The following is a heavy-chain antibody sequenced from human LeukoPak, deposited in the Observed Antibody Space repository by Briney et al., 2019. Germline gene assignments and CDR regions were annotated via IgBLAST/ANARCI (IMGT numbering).Heavy chain of an antibody. CDR3: ARGGIETFDY. CDR1: GGSFSGYY. D-gene: IGHD3-16*01. Sequence: SETLSLTCAVYGGSFSGYYWSWIRQPAGKGLEWIGRIYTSGSTNYNPSLKSRVTMSVDTSKNQFSLKLSSVTAADTAVYYCARGGIETFDYWGQGTLVTVSS. V-gene: IGHV4-59*10. J-gene: IGHJ4*02. CDR2: IYTSGST.